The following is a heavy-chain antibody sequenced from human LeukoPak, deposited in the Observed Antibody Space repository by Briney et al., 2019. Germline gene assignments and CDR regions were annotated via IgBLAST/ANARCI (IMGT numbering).Heavy chain of an antibody. CDR3: ARVLKAAMALQNYMDV. J-gene: IGHJ6*03. CDR2: INHSGST. D-gene: IGHD5-18*01. CDR1: GGSFSGYY. V-gene: IGHV4-34*01. Sequence: SETLSLTCAVYGGSFSGYYWSWIRQPPGKGLEWIGEINHSGSTNYNPPLKSRVTISVDTSKNQFSLKLSSVTAADTAVYYCARVLKAAMALQNYMDVWGKGTTVTVSS.